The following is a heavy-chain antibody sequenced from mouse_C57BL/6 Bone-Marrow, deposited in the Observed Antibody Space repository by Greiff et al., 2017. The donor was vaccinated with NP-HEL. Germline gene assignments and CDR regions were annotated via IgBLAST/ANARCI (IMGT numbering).Heavy chain of an antibody. J-gene: IGHJ1*03. CDR1: GYTFTSYW. Sequence: VKLQQPGAELVMPGASVKLSCKASGYTFTSYWMHWVKQRPGQGLEWIGEIDPSDSYTNYNQKFKGKSTLTVDKSSSTAYMQLSSLTSEDSAVYYCARGRTVVGYFDVWGTGTTVTVSS. CDR2: IDPSDSYT. V-gene: IGHV1-69*01. CDR3: ARGRTVVGYFDV. D-gene: IGHD1-1*01.